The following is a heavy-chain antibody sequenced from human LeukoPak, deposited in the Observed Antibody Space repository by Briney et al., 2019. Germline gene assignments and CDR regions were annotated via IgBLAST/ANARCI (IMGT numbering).Heavy chain of an antibody. J-gene: IGHJ4*02. CDR2: INPNGGST. V-gene: IGHV1-46*01. Sequence: ASVKVSCKASGYTFTSYYMHWVRQAPGQGLEWMVIINPNGGSTIYAEKFKGRVTITRDTSTSTVYMELSSLRSEDTAVYYCARDQVFGYWGQGTLVTVSS. D-gene: IGHD3-16*01. CDR3: ARDQVFGY. CDR1: GYTFTSYY.